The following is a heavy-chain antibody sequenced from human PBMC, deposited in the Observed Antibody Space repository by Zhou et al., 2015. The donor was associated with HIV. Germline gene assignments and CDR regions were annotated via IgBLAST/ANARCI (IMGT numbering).Heavy chain of an antibody. D-gene: IGHD2-8*01. Sequence: QVQLVQSGAEVKKPGSSVKVSCKASGGTFSTYAISWVRQAPGQGLEWMGGITPLFGTAKYAQKFQGRVTITADRSTSTAYMDLRSLRSEDTAVYYCAREAYCTHTVCPRYYYYGMDVWGQGTTVTVSS. J-gene: IGHJ6*02. CDR3: AREAYCTHTVCPRYYYYGMDV. CDR2: ITPLFGTA. V-gene: IGHV1-69*06. CDR1: GGTFSTYA.